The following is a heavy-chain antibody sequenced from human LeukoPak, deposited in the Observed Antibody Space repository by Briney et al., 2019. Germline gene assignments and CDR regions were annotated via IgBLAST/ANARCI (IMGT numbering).Heavy chain of an antibody. D-gene: IGHD3-10*01. J-gene: IGHJ2*01. CDR2: INTDGSST. CDR3: ARDLGAERFGEYFDL. V-gene: IGHV3-74*01. Sequence: GGSLRLSCAASGFTFSSYWMHWVRQAPGKGLVWVSRINTDGSSTSYADSVKGRFTISRDNAKNTLYLQMNSLRAEDTAVYYCARDLGAERFGEYFDLWGRGTLVTVSS. CDR1: GFTFSSYW.